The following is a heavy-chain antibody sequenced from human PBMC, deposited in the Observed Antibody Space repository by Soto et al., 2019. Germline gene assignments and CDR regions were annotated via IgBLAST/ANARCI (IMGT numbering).Heavy chain of an antibody. CDR1: GGSISSGDHY. J-gene: IGHJ4*02. CDR2: IYYSGST. D-gene: IGHD4-17*01. V-gene: IGHV4-30-4*01. CDR3: ASFLTVTWSDFDY. Sequence: SETLSLTCTVSGGSISSGDHYWSWIRQPPGKGLEWIGYIYYSGSTYYNPSLKSRVTISVDTSKNQFSLKLSSVTAADTAVYYCASFLTVTWSDFDYWGQGTLVTVSS.